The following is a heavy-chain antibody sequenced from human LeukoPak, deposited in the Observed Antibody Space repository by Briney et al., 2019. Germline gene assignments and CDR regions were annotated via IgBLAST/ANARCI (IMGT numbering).Heavy chain of an antibody. V-gene: IGHV3-48*03. CDR1: GFTFSSYE. CDR2: ISSSGSTI. D-gene: IGHD3-16*01. J-gene: IGHJ4*02. Sequence: PGGSLRLSCAASGFTFSSYEMNWVRQAPGKGLGWVSYISSSGSTIYYADSVKGRFTISRDNAKNSLYLQMNSLRAEDTAVYYCAREDYDYVWGSYDSYWGQGTLVTVSS. CDR3: AREDYDYVWGSYDSY.